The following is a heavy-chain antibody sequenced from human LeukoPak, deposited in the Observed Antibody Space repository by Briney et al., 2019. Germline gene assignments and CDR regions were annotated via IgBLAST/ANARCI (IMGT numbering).Heavy chain of an antibody. CDR3: AKIGEYSSGPPDY. D-gene: IGHD6-19*01. CDR1: GFTFSSYW. J-gene: IGHJ4*02. V-gene: IGHV3-74*01. CDR2: INSDGSST. Sequence: GGSLRLSCAASGFTFSSYWMHWVRQAPGKGLVWVSRINSDGSSTSYADSVKGRFTISRDNSKNTLYLQMNSLRAEDTAVYYCAKIGEYSSGPPDYWGQGTLVTVSS.